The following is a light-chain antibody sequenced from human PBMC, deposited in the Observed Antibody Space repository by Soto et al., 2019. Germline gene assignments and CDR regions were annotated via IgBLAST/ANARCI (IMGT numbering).Light chain of an antibody. J-gene: IGKJ5*01. V-gene: IGKV3-11*01. CDR1: QHVSSY. Sequence: EIVLTQSPATLSLSPGERDNLSCRASQHVSSYLAWYQQRPGQAPRLLIYDASNRATGIPARFSGSGSGTDFTLTISRLEHDDFAVYYCQQRSNWPPITFGQGTRLEI. CDR3: QQRSNWPPIT. CDR2: DAS.